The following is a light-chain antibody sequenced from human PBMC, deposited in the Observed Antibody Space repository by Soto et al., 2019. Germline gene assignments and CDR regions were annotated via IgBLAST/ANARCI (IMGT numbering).Light chain of an antibody. Sequence: QSVLTQPPSVSGAPGQRVTISCTGNSSNLGAGYDVHWYQQHPGKAPKLMIYDVGKRPSGVPDRFSGSKSDNTASLTISGLQAEDEADYYCCSYAGSYTRVFGTGTKLTVL. J-gene: IGLJ1*01. CDR3: CSYAGSYTRV. V-gene: IGLV1-40*01. CDR2: DVG. CDR1: SSNLGAGYD.